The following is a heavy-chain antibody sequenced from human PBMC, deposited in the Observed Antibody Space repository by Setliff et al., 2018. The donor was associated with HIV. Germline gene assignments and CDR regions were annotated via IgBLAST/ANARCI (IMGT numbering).Heavy chain of an antibody. CDR3: TRTPGAWQNYFDY. CDR2: INAGNGDT. D-gene: IGHD2-15*01. CDR1: GDTFTTYA. J-gene: IGHJ4*02. V-gene: IGHV1-3*01. Sequence: ASVKVSCKASGDTFTTYALHWVRQAPGQRLEWMGWINAGNGDTKSSQKFQGRVTITRDTSASTAYMELSSLRSEDTAIYYCTRTPGAWQNYFDYWGQGTPVTVSS.